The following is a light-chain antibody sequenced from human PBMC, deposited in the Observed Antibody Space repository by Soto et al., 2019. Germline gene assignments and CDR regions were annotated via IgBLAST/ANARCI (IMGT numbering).Light chain of an antibody. CDR1: SSNIGSNT. V-gene: IGLV1-44*01. CDR2: SND. J-gene: IGLJ2*01. CDR3: AAWDDRLSAVV. Sequence: QSVLTQPPSASGTPGLRVTISCSGSSSNIGSNTVNWYQQLPGTAPKLLIYSNDQRPSGVPDRFSGSKSGTSASLAISGLQSEDEADYYCAAWDDRLSAVVFGGGTKLTVL.